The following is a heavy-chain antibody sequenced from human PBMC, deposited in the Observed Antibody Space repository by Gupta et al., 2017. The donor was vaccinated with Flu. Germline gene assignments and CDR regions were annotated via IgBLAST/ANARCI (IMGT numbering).Heavy chain of an antibody. CDR3: TRIAARRGPGAFDY. J-gene: IGHJ4*02. CDR2: IRSKAYGGTT. CDR1: GFTFGDYA. D-gene: IGHD6-6*01. V-gene: IGHV3-49*04. Sequence: EVQLVESGGGLVQPGRSLRLSCTASGFTFGDYAMSWVRQAPGKGLEWVGFIRSKAYGGTTEYAASVKGRFTISRDDSKSIAYLQMNSLKTEDTAVYYCTRIAARRGPGAFDYWGQGTLVTVSS.